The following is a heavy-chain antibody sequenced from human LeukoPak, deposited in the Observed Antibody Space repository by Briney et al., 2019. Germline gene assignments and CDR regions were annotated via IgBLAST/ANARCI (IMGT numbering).Heavy chain of an antibody. CDR2: ISYDGSNK. V-gene: IGHV3-30*18. CDR1: GFTFSSYG. CDR3: AKDACSGGSCYSDWFDP. J-gene: IGHJ5*02. Sequence: GGSLRLSCAASGFTFSSYGMHWVRLAPGKGLEWVAVISYDGSNKYYADSVKGRFTISRDNSKNTLYLQMNSLRAEDTAVYYCAKDACSGGSCYSDWFDPWGQGTLVTVSS. D-gene: IGHD2-15*01.